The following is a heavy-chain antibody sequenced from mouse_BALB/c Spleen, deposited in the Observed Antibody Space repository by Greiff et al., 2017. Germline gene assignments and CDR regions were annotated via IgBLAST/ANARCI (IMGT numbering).Heavy chain of an antibody. Sequence: EVQGVESGGGLVQPGGSLKLSCAASGFTFSSYGMSWVRQTPDKRLELVATINSNGGSTYYPDSVKGRFTISRDNAKNTLYLQMSSLKSEDTAMYYCARDHYYGSSPYYYAMDYWGQGTSVTVSS. D-gene: IGHD1-1*01. CDR3: ARDHYYGSSPYYYAMDY. CDR2: INSNGGST. CDR1: GFTFSSYG. V-gene: IGHV5-6-3*01. J-gene: IGHJ4*01.